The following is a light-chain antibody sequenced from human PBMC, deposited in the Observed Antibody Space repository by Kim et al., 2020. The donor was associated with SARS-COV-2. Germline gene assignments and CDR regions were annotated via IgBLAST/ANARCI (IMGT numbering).Light chain of an antibody. CDR2: GDN. Sequence: PGHSVTISCARIIPNFGRNSVCWRQQHPGATPKLLIYGDNRRPAGVPDRFSGSKSGTAASLAISGLRSEDQADYYCATWDDSHVVFGGETQLTVL. J-gene: IGLJ2*01. V-gene: IGLV1-47*01. CDR1: IPNFGRNS. CDR3: ATWDDSHVV.